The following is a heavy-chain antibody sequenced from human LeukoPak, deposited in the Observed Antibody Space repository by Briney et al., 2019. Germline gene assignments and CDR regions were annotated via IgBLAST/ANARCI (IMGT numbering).Heavy chain of an antibody. CDR1: GYTFTIYA. D-gene: IGHD3-22*01. J-gene: IGHJ4*02. CDR3: ARALSPYDSSGYPSPIDY. V-gene: IGHV1-3*01. Sequence: GASVKVSCKASGYTFTIYAIHWVRQAPGQRLEWMGWINAGNGNTKYSQKFQDRVTITRDTSASTAYMELSSLRSEDTAVYYCARALSPYDSSGYPSPIDYWGQGTLVTVSS. CDR2: INAGNGNT.